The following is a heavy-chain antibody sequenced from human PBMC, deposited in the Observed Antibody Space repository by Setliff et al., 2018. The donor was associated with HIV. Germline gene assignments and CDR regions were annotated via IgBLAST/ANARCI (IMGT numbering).Heavy chain of an antibody. CDR2: INPKSGTT. D-gene: IGHD2-2*01. CDR1: GYSFTGYY. J-gene: IGHJ4*02. Sequence: ASVKVSCKASGYSFTGYYVNWVRQAPGQGLEWMGRINPKSGTTNLAQKFQGRVTLTRDTSVTTVYMELTSLRSDDTAVYYCARKDGVGYCDSNSCYGIGPIDFWGQGSLVTVSS. CDR3: ARKDGVGYCDSNSCYGIGPIDF. V-gene: IGHV1-2*06.